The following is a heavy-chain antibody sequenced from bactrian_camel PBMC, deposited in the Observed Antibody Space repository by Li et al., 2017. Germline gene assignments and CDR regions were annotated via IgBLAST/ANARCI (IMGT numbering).Heavy chain of an antibody. CDR1: AYILEQCG. Sequence: VQLVESGGGSVHAGGSLKLTCAGSAYILEQCGMGWFRQAPGKEENLVSLRRDGTTVYSDSVKGRFTISQDRTKNILYLQMNDLKDEDTGMYYCAALNSSSGGRFAWCSDFRGQGTQVTVS. CDR2: LRRDGTT. J-gene: IGHJ4*01. D-gene: IGHD1*01. CDR3: AALNSSSGGRFAWCSDF. V-gene: IGHV3S60*01.